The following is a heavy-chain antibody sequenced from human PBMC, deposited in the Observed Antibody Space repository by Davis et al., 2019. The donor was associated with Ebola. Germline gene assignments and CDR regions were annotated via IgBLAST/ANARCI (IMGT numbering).Heavy chain of an antibody. CDR2: ISSSSSYI. CDR1: GFTFSSYS. J-gene: IGHJ6*02. D-gene: IGHD3-9*01. Sequence: GESLKISCAASGFTFSSYSMNWVRQAPGKGLEWDSSISSSSSYIYYADSVKGRFTISRDNAKNSLYLQMNSLRAEDTAVYYCARTDYDILFYGMDVWGQGTTVTVSS. V-gene: IGHV3-21*01. CDR3: ARTDYDILFYGMDV.